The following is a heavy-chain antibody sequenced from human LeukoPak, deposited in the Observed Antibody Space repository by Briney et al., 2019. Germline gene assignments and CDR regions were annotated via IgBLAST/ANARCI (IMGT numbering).Heavy chain of an antibody. CDR2: ISGSGGST. CDR3: AKPKYSSGWYFDY. Sequence: GGSLRLSCAASGFTFSSYAMSWVRQAPGKGLEWVSGISGSGGSTYYADSVKGRFTISRDNSKNTLYLQMNSLRADDSAVYYCAKPKYSSGWYFDYWGQGTLVTASS. CDR1: GFTFSSYA. V-gene: IGHV3-23*01. D-gene: IGHD6-19*01. J-gene: IGHJ4*02.